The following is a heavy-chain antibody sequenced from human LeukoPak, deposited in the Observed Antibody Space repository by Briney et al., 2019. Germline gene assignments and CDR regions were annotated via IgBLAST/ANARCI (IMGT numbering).Heavy chain of an antibody. D-gene: IGHD3-9*01. V-gene: IGHV4-59*01. CDR2: IFDSGTT. Sequence: SETLTLTCTVSTGSISSYYWSWIRQPPGKGLERIGCIFDSGTTKYNPSLKSRVTISVDTSKNQLSLKLSSVTAADTALYYCARVSYDVLTGYHPLDYWGQGTLVTVSS. CDR3: ARVSYDVLTGYHPLDY. CDR1: TGSISSYY. J-gene: IGHJ4*02.